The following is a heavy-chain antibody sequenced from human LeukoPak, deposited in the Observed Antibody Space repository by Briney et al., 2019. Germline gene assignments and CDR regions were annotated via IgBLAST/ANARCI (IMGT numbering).Heavy chain of an antibody. Sequence: SETLSLTCTVSGDSISSYYWRWTRQPPGKGLEWIGYIYYSGSTNYNPSLKSRVTISVDTSKNQFSLKLSSVTAADTAVYYCARVRGGWYDYWGQGTLVTVSS. CDR2: IYYSGST. CDR3: ARVRGGWYDY. V-gene: IGHV4-59*01. D-gene: IGHD6-19*01. J-gene: IGHJ4*02. CDR1: GDSISSYY.